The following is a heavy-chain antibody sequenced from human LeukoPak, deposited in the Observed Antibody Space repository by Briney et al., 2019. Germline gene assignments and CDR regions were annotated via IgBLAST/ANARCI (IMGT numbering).Heavy chain of an antibody. Sequence: ASVKVSCKASGYTFTDYYMHWVRQAPGQGLEWMGWINPNSGGTYYAQTFQGRVTMTRDTSISTAYMELSSLRSEDAAVYYCATAKYSSGWYGAFDIWGQGTMVTVSS. CDR1: GYTFTDYY. CDR2: INPNSGGT. CDR3: ATAKYSSGWYGAFDI. J-gene: IGHJ3*02. V-gene: IGHV1-2*02. D-gene: IGHD6-19*01.